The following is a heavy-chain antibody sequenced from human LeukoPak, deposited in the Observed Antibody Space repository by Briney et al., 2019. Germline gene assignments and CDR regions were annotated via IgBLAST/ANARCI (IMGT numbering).Heavy chain of an antibody. CDR1: GESFSGSY. Sequence: SETLSLTCAVYGESFSGSYWSWIRQPPGKGLEWIGEINHSGSTNYNPSLKSRVTISVDTSNNQFSLKLSSVTAADTAVYYCARGRYRRFDPWGQGTLVTVSS. J-gene: IGHJ5*02. CDR2: INHSGST. D-gene: IGHD5-18*01. V-gene: IGHV4-34*01. CDR3: ARGRYRRFDP.